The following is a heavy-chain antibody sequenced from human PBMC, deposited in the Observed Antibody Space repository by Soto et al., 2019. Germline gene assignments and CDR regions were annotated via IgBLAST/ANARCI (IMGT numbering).Heavy chain of an antibody. J-gene: IGHJ4*02. D-gene: IGHD3-10*01. Sequence: SETLSLTCTVSGGSIRSYYWSWIRQPPGKGLEWIGYIYYSGSTTYNPSLKSRVTISVDTSKNQFSLKLSSVTAADTAVYYCARDLIFGEDEYYFDYWGQGTLVTV. V-gene: IGHV4-59*01. CDR2: IYYSGST. CDR1: GGSIRSYY. CDR3: ARDLIFGEDEYYFDY.